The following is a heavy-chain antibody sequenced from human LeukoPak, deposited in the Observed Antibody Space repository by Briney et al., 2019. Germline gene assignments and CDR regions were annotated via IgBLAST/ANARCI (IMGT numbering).Heavy chain of an antibody. J-gene: IGHJ4*02. D-gene: IGHD3-10*01. CDR3: ASLYYYGSGSYYKGTDY. CDR1: GFTFSSYW. Sequence: GGSLRLSCAASGFTFSSYWMHWVRQAPGKGLVWVSRINSDGSSTSYADSVKGRFTISRDNAKNTLYLQMNSLRAEDTAVYYCASLYYYGSGSYYKGTDYWGQGTLVTVSS. CDR2: INSDGSST. V-gene: IGHV3-74*01.